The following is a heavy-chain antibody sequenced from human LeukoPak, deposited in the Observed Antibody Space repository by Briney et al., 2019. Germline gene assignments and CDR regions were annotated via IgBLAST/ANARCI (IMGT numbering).Heavy chain of an antibody. V-gene: IGHV4-4*09. CDR3: ARLITGTTVTFDY. D-gene: IGHD1-7*01. J-gene: IGHJ4*02. CDR2: IYTSGST. Sequence: KPSETLSLTCTVSGDSISSYYWSWIRQPPGKGLEWIGYIYTSGSTNYNPSLKSRVTISVDTSKNQFSLKLSPVTAADTAVYYCARLITGTTVTFDYWGQGTLVTVSS. CDR1: GDSISSYY.